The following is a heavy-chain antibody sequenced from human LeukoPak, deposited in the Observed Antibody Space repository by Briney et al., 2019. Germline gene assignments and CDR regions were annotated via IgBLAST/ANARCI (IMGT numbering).Heavy chain of an antibody. V-gene: IGHV3-30-3*01. Sequence: GGSLRLSCAASGFTFSSYAMSWVRQAPGKGLDWVAVISSAGSHKYYADSVKGRFTISRDSSTLFLQMNSLRTEDTAVYYCARGSVFTPPPFDYWGQGTLVTVSS. CDR1: GFTFSSYA. D-gene: IGHD2-15*01. CDR3: ARGSVFTPPPFDY. CDR2: ISSAGSHK. J-gene: IGHJ4*02.